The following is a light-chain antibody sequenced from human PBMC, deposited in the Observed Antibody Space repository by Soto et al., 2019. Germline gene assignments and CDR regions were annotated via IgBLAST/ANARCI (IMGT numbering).Light chain of an antibody. V-gene: IGKV3-20*01. J-gene: IGKJ2*01. Sequence: ELVLTQSPDTLSLSPGERATLSCRASRSFSSSYLAWYQQRPGQAPRLLIYAASTRATGIPDRFSGSGSATDFTLTTSRLEPEDSAVYYCHHYDSSPPYTFGQGTK. CDR2: AAS. CDR1: RSFSSSY. CDR3: HHYDSSPPYT.